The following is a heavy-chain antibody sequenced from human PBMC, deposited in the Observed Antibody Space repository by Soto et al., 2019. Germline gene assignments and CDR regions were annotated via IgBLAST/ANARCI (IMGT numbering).Heavy chain of an antibody. CDR3: ARGKTTVTSHFDY. CDR2: IYYSGST. J-gene: IGHJ4*02. V-gene: IGHV4-30-4*01. CDR1: GGSISSGDYY. D-gene: IGHD4-17*01. Sequence: QVQLQESGPGLVKPSQTLSLTCTVSGGSISSGDYYWSWIRQPPGKGLEWIGYIYYSGSTYYNPSLKSRFTISVDTSKNQFSLKLSSVTAADTAVYYCARGKTTVTSHFDYWGQGTLVTVSS.